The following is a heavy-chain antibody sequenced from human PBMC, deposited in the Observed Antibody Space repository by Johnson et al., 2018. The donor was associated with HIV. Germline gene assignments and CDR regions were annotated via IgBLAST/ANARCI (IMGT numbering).Heavy chain of an antibody. CDR3: ASDLTRITMIVVVPQAFDI. Sequence: QVQLVESGGGVVQPGRSLRLSCAASGFTFSSYAMHWVRQAPGKGLEWVAVIWYDGSNKYYADSVKGRFTISRDNSKNTLYLQMNSLRAEDTAVYYCASDLTRITMIVVVPQAFDIWGQGTMVTVSS. CDR1: GFTFSSYA. CDR2: IWYDGSNK. D-gene: IGHD3-22*01. J-gene: IGHJ3*02. V-gene: IGHV3-30*04.